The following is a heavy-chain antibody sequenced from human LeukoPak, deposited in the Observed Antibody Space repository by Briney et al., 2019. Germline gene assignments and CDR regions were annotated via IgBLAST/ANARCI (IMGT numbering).Heavy chain of an antibody. CDR2: IYYSGST. CDR1: GGSISSYY. CDR3: ARALNYYYGSGSYSVFDY. J-gene: IGHJ4*02. V-gene: IGHV4-59*01. Sequence: PSETLSLTCTVSGGSISSYYWSWLRQPPGKGLGWIGYIYYSGSTNYNPSLKSRVTISVDTSKNQFSLKLSSVTAADTAVYYCARALNYYYGSGSYSVFDYWGQGTLVTVSS. D-gene: IGHD3-10*01.